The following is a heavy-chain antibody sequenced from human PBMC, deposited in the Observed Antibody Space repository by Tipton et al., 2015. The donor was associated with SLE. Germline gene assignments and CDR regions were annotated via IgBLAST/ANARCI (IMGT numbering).Heavy chain of an antibody. D-gene: IGHD6-6*01. CDR1: GFSFTSYY. CDR3: ARLELSSSSFRRLDY. Sequence: QLVQSGAEVKKPGESLKISCQGSGFSFTSYYIAWVRQMPGKGLEWLGTIYSGDSDTRYNPSFQGQVTISADKSIRAAYLQWSSLQASDTAMYYCARLELSSSSFRRLDYWGQGTLVTVSS. CDR2: IYSGDSDT. J-gene: IGHJ4*02. V-gene: IGHV5-51*01.